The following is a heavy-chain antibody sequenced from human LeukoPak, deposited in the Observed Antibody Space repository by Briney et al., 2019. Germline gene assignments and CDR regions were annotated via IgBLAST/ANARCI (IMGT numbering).Heavy chain of an antibody. Sequence: PGGSLRLSCAASGFTLSSYAMHWVRQAPGKGLEWVAVISYDGSNKYYADSVKGRFTISRDNSKNTLYLQMNSLRAEDTAVYYCARGPTYYDFWSGYSDYWGQGTLVTVSS. V-gene: IGHV3-30-3*01. J-gene: IGHJ4*02. CDR2: ISYDGSNK. CDR3: ARGPTYYDFWSGYSDY. CDR1: GFTLSSYA. D-gene: IGHD3-3*01.